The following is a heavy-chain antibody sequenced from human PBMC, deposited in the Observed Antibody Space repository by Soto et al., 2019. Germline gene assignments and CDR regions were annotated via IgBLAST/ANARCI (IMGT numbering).Heavy chain of an antibody. CDR2: INHSGST. CDR3: ARVGSGSYYNYYYYGMDV. D-gene: IGHD3-10*01. Sequence: PSETLSLTCAVYGGSFSGYYWSWTRQPPGKGLEWIGEINHSGSTNYNPSLKSRVTISVDTSKNQFSLKLSSVTAADTAVYYCARVGSGSYYNYYYYGMDVWGQGTTVTVSS. J-gene: IGHJ6*02. CDR1: GGSFSGYY. V-gene: IGHV4-34*01.